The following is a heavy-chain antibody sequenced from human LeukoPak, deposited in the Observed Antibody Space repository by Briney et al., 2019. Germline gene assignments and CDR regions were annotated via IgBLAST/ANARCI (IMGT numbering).Heavy chain of an antibody. V-gene: IGHV3-74*01. Sequence: GGSLRLSCAASGFTFSNYWMHWVRQAPGKGLVWVSRLNTDGSTETYADSVKGRFTISRDNAKNTLYLQMNSLRAEDTAVYYCARAGPDYYDSSGYYWDSWGQGTLVTVSS. J-gene: IGHJ4*02. CDR2: LNTDGSTE. CDR3: ARAGPDYYDSSGYYWDS. CDR1: GFTFSNYW. D-gene: IGHD3-22*01.